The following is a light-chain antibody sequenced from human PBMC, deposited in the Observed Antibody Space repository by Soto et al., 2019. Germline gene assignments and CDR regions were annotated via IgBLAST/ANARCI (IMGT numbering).Light chain of an antibody. V-gene: IGLV1-44*01. Sequence: QPVLTQPPSASGTPGQRVTISCSGSSSNLGSNTVNWYQQLPGTAPKLLFYRNDQRPSGVPDRFSVSKSGTSASLAISGLQSEDEADYYCAAWDDSVKGPVFGGGTKVTVL. J-gene: IGLJ3*02. CDR3: AAWDDSVKGPV. CDR1: SSNLGSNT. CDR2: RND.